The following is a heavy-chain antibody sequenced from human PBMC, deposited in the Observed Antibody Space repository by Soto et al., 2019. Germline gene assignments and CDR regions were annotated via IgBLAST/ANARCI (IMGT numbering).Heavy chain of an antibody. CDR1: GFTFINYA. CDR3: AKAVAGYWFFDL. V-gene: IGHV3-23*01. Sequence: GGSLRLSCAASGFTFINYAMSWVRQAPGKGLEWVSAITGSGSITYYADSVKGRFTISRDNSENTLDLQMNSLRAEDTAVYYCAKAVAGYWFFDLWGRGTLVTVSS. D-gene: IGHD6-19*01. J-gene: IGHJ2*01. CDR2: ITGSGSIT.